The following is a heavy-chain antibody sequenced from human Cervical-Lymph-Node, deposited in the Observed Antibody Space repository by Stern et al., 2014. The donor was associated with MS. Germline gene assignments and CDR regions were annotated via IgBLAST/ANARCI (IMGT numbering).Heavy chain of an antibody. V-gene: IGHV1-69*01. CDR3: ASGSHGMDV. J-gene: IGHJ6*02. CDR2: IIPIFDTP. Sequence: QMQLVQSGAEVKKPGSSVKVSCKASGDTFTSYAISWVRQAPGQGLEWMGGIIPIFDTPNYAQKFQARVTITADESTSTVYMDLSSLRSEDTAVYYCASGSHGMDVWGQGTTVTVSS. CDR1: GDTFTSYA.